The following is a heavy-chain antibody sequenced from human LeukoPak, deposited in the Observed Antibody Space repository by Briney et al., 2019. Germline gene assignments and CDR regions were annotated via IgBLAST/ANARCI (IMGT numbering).Heavy chain of an antibody. J-gene: IGHJ4*02. D-gene: IGHD3-3*01. Sequence: ASVKVSCKASGYTFTSYGISWVRQAPGQGLEWMGWISAYNGNTNYAQKLQGRVTMTTDTSTSTAYMELRSLRSDDTAVYYCAREGYYDFWSGYYTNRYYFDYWGQGTLVTVSS. CDR1: GYTFTSYG. V-gene: IGHV1-18*01. CDR2: ISAYNGNT. CDR3: AREGYYDFWSGYYTNRYYFDY.